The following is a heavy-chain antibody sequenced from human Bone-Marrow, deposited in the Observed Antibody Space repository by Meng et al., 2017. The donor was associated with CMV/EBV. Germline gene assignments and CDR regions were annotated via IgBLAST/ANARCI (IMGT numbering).Heavy chain of an antibody. CDR2: IIPILGIA. Sequence: SVKVSCKASGGTFSSYAISWVRQAPGQGLEWMGGIIPILGIANYAQKFQGRVTITADKSTRTAYMELSSLRSEDTAVYYCARMGTIFGVVIRYYGMDVWGQGATVTVSS. CDR3: ARMGTIFGVVIRYYGMDV. D-gene: IGHD3-3*01. V-gene: IGHV1-69*10. J-gene: IGHJ6*02. CDR1: GGTFSSYA.